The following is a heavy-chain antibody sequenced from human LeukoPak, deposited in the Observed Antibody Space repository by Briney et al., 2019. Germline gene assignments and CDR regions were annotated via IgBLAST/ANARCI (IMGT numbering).Heavy chain of an antibody. Sequence: ASVKVSCKASGYTFTSYDISWVRQATGQGLEWMGWMNPNSGNTGYAQKFQGRVTMTRNTSISTAYMELSSLRSEDTAVYYCARGQSIAARPIFPDYWGQGTLVTVSS. V-gene: IGHV1-8*01. CDR3: ARGQSIAARPIFPDY. CDR1: GYTFTSYD. J-gene: IGHJ4*02. D-gene: IGHD6-6*01. CDR2: MNPNSGNT.